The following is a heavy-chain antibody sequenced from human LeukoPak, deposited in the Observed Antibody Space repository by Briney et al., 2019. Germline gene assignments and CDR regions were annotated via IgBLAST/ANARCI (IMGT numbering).Heavy chain of an antibody. CDR3: ARVEVPRDINDWYFDL. V-gene: IGHV4-38-2*02. CDR2: LYHSGTT. J-gene: IGHJ2*01. Sequence: SETLSLTCTASGYSIAHGFFWAWIRQPPGGGLEWIGSLYHSGTTYYNTSLKSRISTSVDTSKNQFSLKLRLVTAADTAVYYCARVEVPRDINDWYFDLWGRGTLVTVSS. D-gene: IGHD2-15*01. CDR1: GYSIAHGFF.